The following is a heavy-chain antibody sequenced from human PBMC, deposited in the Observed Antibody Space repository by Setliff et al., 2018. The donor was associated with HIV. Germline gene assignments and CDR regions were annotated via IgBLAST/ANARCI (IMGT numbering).Heavy chain of an antibody. V-gene: IGHV4-61*02. J-gene: IGHJ6*03. D-gene: IGHD3-10*01. Sequence: SETLSLTCTVSGGSISSDNYYWSWIRQPAGKGLGWIGRIYTSGNTKYNPSLKSRVTISVDTSKNQLSLKLSSVTAADTAVYYGARESGLQVRGAMYYYMDVWGTGTTVTVSS. CDR1: GGSISSDNYY. CDR2: IYTSGNT. CDR3: ARESGLQVRGAMYYYMDV.